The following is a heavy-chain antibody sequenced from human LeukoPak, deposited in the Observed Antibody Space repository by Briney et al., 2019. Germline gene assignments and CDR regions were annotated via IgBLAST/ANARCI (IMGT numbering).Heavy chain of an antibody. V-gene: IGHV1-69*13. D-gene: IGHD4-11*01. CDR3: AILGPFMTTVTTPFDY. J-gene: IGHJ4*02. CDR1: GGTFSSYA. Sequence: SVKVSCKASGGTFSSYAISWARQAPGQGLEWMGGIIPIFGTANYAQKFQGRVTITADESTSTAYMELSSPRSEDTAVYYCAILGPFMTTVTTPFDYWGQGTLVTVSS. CDR2: IIPIFGTA.